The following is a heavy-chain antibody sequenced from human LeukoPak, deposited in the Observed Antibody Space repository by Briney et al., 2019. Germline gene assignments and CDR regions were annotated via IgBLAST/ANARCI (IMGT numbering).Heavy chain of an antibody. J-gene: IGHJ6*02. D-gene: IGHD1-26*01. CDR3: AKEKGWDPSYGYGMDV. CDR1: GFTFSSYA. CDR2: ISGSGGST. Sequence: GGSLRLSCAASGFTFSSYAMSWVRQAPGKGLEWVSAISGSGGSTYYADSVKGRFTISRDNSKNTLYLQMNSLRAEDTAVYYCAKEKGWDPSYGYGMDVWGQGTTVTVSS. V-gene: IGHV3-23*01.